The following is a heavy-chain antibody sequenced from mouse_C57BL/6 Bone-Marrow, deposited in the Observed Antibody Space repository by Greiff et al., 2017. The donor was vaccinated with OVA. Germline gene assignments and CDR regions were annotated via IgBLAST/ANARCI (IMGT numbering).Heavy chain of an antibody. V-gene: IGHV1-7*01. CDR1: GYTFTSYW. J-gene: IGHJ2*01. D-gene: IGHD2-2*01. CDR2: INPSSGYT. Sequence: VQLQESGADLAKPGASVRLSCKASGYTFTSYWMHWVKQRPGQGLEWIGYINPSSGYTKYNQKFKDKATLTADKSSSTAYMQLSSLTYEDAAVYYCARWVTNGDFDYWGQGTTLTVSS. CDR3: ARWVTNGDFDY.